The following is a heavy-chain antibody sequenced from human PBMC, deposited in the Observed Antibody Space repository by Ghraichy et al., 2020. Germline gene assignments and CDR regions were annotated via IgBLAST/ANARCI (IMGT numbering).Heavy chain of an antibody. J-gene: IGHJ6*02. CDR1: GYSFTSYW. Sequence: GESLNISCKGSGYSFTSYWIGWVRQMPGKGLEWMGIIYPGDSDTRYSPSFQGQVTISADKSISTAYLQWSSLKASDTAMYYCARLGERGYSAGRYYYGMDVWGQGTTVTVSS. D-gene: IGHD5-18*01. CDR2: IYPGDSDT. V-gene: IGHV5-51*01. CDR3: ARLGERGYSAGRYYYGMDV.